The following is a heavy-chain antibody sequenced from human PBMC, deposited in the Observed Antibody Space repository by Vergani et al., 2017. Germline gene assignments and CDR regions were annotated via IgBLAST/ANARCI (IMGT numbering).Heavy chain of an antibody. CDR3: ARDRFEAARPLDY. Sequence: EVQLVESGGGLVQPGGSLRLSCAASGFTFSSYWMSWVRQAPGKGLEWVANIKQDGSEKYYVDSVKGRFTISRDNTKNSLYLQINSLRAEDTAVYYCARDRFEAARPLDYWGQGTLVTVSS. J-gene: IGHJ4*02. CDR1: GFTFSSYW. D-gene: IGHD6-6*01. CDR2: IKQDGSEK. V-gene: IGHV3-7*03.